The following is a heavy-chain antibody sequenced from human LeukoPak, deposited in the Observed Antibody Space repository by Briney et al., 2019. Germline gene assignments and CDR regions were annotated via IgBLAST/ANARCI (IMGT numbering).Heavy chain of an antibody. CDR2: ISAYNGNT. D-gene: IGHD2-15*01. CDR3: ARDPCSGGSCHDALDI. V-gene: IGHV1-18*01. J-gene: IGHJ3*02. Sequence: ASVTVSFKASGYTFTSYGISWVRQAPGQGLEWMGWISAYNGNTNSAQKLQGRVTMTTDTSTSTAHMELRSLRSDDTAVYYCARDPCSGGSCHDALDIWGQGTTVTVSS. CDR1: GYTFTSYG.